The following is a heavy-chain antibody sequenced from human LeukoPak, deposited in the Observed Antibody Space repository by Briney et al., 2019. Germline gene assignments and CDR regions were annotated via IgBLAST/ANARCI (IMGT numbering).Heavy chain of an antibody. Sequence: SETLSLTCTVSGGSISSGGYYWSWIRQHPGKGLEWIGYIYYSGSTYYNPSLESRVTISVDTSKNQFSLKLSSVTAADTAVYYCARASYYYDSSGYSWGQGTLVTVSS. CDR2: IYYSGST. V-gene: IGHV4-31*03. CDR3: ARASYYYDSSGYS. D-gene: IGHD3-22*01. J-gene: IGHJ5*02. CDR1: GGSISSGGYY.